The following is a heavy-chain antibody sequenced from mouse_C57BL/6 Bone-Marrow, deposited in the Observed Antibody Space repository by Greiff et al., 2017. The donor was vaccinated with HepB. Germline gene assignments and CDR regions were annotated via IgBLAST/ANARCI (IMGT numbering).Heavy chain of an antibody. CDR3: AREGIPNWDYYAMDY. V-gene: IGHV1-72*01. CDR1: GYTFTSYW. Sequence: QVQLQQPGAELVKPGASVKLSCKASGYTFTSYWMHWVKQRRGRGLEWIGRIDPNSGGTKCNEKFQSKATLTVDKPSSTAYMQLSSLTSEDSAVYYCAREGIPNWDYYAMDYWGQGTSVTVCS. CDR2: IDPNSGGT. J-gene: IGHJ4*01. D-gene: IGHD4-1*01.